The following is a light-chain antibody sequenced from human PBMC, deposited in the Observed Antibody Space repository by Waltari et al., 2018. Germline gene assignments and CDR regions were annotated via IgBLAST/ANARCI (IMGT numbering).Light chain of an antibody. CDR1: SGHSSNV. V-gene: IGLV4-69*01. CDR2: VDIDGSH. J-gene: IGLJ3*02. Sequence: QLVLTQSPSASASLGASVKPTCTLSSGHSSNVVAWHQQQPEKGPRYLMKVDIDGSHSKGDDIPDRFSGSSSGAERYLTISSLQSEDEADYYCQTGGHGTWVFGGGTKLTVL. CDR3: QTGGHGTWV.